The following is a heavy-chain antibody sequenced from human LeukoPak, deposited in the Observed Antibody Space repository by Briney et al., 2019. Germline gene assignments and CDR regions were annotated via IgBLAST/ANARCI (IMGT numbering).Heavy chain of an antibody. D-gene: IGHD1-26*01. CDR1: GDSVSSDSAA. V-gene: IGHV6-1*01. J-gene: IGHJ4*02. Sequence: SQTLSLTCALSGDSVSSDSAAWNWIRQSPSRGLERLARTYFRSKWYYDYALAVKGRITINPDTSKNQFSLQLNSVTPEDTAVYFCARDPVGGSTIFDSWGQGTLVTVSS. CDR2: TYFRSKWYY. CDR3: ARDPVGGSTIFDS.